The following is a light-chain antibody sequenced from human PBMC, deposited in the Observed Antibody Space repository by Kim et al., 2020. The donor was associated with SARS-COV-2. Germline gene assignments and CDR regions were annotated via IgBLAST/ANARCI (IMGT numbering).Light chain of an antibody. CDR2: EVS. CDR3: SSYAVNNFV. J-gene: IGLJ2*01. V-gene: IGLV2-8*01. Sequence: QSALTQPPSASGSPGQSVTISCTGTSSDVGGYNYVSWYQQHPGKAPKLMIYEVSKRLSGVPDRFSGSKSGNTASLTVSGLRAEDEADYYCSSYAVNNFVFGGRTQLTVL. CDR1: SSDVGGYNY.